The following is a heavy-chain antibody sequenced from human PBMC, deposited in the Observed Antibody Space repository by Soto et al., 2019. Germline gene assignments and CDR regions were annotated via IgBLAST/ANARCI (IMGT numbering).Heavy chain of an antibody. V-gene: IGHV3-66*01. CDR2: IYSGGST. D-gene: IGHD5-18*01. CDR1: GFTVSSNY. J-gene: IGHJ4*02. CDR3: ARERYSYGQSFDY. Sequence: VQLVESGGGLVQPGGSLRLSCAASGFTVSSNYMSWDRQAPGKGLEWVSVIYSGGSTYYADSVKGRFTISRDNSKNTLYLQMNSLRAEDTAVYYCARERYSYGQSFDYWGQGTLVTVSS.